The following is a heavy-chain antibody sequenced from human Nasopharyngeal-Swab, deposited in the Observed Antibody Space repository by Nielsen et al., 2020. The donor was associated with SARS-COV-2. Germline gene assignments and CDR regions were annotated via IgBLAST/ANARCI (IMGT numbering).Heavy chain of an antibody. D-gene: IGHD3-10*01. CDR2: IWYDGSNK. V-gene: IGHV3-33*01. J-gene: IGHJ4*02. Sequence: GGSLRLFCAASGFTFSSYGMHWVRQAPGKGLEWVAVIWYDGSNKYYADSVKGRFTISRDNSKNTLYLQMNSLRAEDTAVYYCARDFPFGGDVVYWGQGTLVTVSS. CDR3: ARDFPFGGDVVY. CDR1: GFTFSSYG.